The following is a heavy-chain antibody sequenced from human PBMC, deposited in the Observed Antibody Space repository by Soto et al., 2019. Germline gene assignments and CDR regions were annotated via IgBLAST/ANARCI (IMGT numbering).Heavy chain of an antibody. D-gene: IGHD3-10*01. CDR3: ARVGEPDAFDI. J-gene: IGHJ3*02. Sequence: GASVKVSCKASGYTFTSYGISWVRQATGQGLEWMGWMNPNSGNTGYAQKFQGRVTMTRNTSISTAYMELSSLRSEDTAVYYCARVGEPDAFDIWGQGTMVTVSS. CDR2: MNPNSGNT. V-gene: IGHV1-8*02. CDR1: GYTFTSYG.